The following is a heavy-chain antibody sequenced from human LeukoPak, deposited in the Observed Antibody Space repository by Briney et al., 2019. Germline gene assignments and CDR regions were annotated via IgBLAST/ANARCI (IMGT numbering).Heavy chain of an antibody. Sequence: GGSLRLSCAASGFTFSSYWMSWVRQAPGKGLEWVANIKQEGSEKYYVDSVKGRFTISRDNAKNSLYLQMNSLRAEDTAVYYCARVVRSPDCSSPSCYRRAGRYFDYWGQGTLVTVSS. D-gene: IGHD2-2*02. V-gene: IGHV3-7*01. J-gene: IGHJ4*02. CDR1: GFTFSSYW. CDR2: IKQEGSEK. CDR3: ARVVRSPDCSSPSCYRRAGRYFDY.